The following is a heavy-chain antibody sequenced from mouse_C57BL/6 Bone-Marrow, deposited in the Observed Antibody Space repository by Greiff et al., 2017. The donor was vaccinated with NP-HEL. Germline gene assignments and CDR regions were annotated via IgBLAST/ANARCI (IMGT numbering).Heavy chain of an antibody. CDR2: INPNNGGT. J-gene: IGHJ3*01. V-gene: IGHV1-26*01. CDR3: ARSPYYYGSSPVPY. Sequence: EVQLQQSGPELVKPGASVKISCKASGYTFTDYYMNWVKQSHGKSLEWIGDINPNNGGTSYNQKFKGKATLTVDKSSSTAYMELRSLTSEDSAVYYCARSPYYYGSSPVPYWGQGTLVTVSA. CDR1: GYTFTDYY. D-gene: IGHD1-1*01.